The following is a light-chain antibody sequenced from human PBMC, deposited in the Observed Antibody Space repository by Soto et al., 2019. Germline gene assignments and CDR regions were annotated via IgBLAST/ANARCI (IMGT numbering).Light chain of an antibody. Sequence: DIQMTQSPSSLSASVGDRVTITCRASQTISSYLNWYQQKPGKAPKLLIYAASSLQSGVPSRFSGSGSGTDFTLTISSLQREDFATYCCQQSHSIPYTFGQGTKLEIK. CDR2: AAS. V-gene: IGKV1-39*01. CDR1: QTISSY. CDR3: QQSHSIPYT. J-gene: IGKJ2*01.